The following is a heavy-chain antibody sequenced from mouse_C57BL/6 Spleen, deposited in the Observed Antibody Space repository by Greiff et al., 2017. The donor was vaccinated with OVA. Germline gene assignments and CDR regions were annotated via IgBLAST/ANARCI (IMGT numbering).Heavy chain of an antibody. CDR1: GFNIKDDY. CDR3: TKTGTCDFDY. Sequence: VHVKQSGAELVRPGASVKLSCTASGFNIKDDYMHWVKQRPEQGLEWIGWIDPENGDTEYASKFQGKATITADTSSNTAYLQLSSLTSEDTAVYYCTKTGTCDFDYWGQGTTLTVSS. V-gene: IGHV14-4*01. J-gene: IGHJ2*01. CDR2: IDPENGDT. D-gene: IGHD4-1*01.